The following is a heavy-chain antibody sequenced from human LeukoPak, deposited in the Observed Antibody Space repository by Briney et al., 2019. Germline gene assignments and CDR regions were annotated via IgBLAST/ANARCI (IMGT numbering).Heavy chain of an antibody. CDR2: ISSSGSTI. CDR3: AGGYSYEGAFDI. CDR1: GFTFSSYE. V-gene: IGHV3-48*03. Sequence: GGSLRLSCAASGFTFSSYEMNWVRQAPGKGLEWVSYISSSGSTIYYADSVKGRFTISRDNAKNSLYLQMNSLRAEDTAVYYCAGGYSYEGAFDIWGQGTRVTVSS. J-gene: IGHJ3*02. D-gene: IGHD5-18*01.